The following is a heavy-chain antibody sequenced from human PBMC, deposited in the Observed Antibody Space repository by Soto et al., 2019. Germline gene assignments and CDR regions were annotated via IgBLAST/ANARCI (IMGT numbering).Heavy chain of an antibody. J-gene: IGHJ4*02. CDR2: ISGSGGST. CDR1: GFTFSSYA. V-gene: IGHV3-23*01. D-gene: IGHD6-13*01. CDR3: AKDKVSGYSRSKADY. Sequence: PGGSLRLSCAASGFTFSSYAMSWVRQAPGKGLEWVSAISGSGGSTYYADSVKGRFTISRDNSKNTLYLQMNSLRAEDTAVYYCAKDKVSGYSRSKADYWGQGTLVTVSS.